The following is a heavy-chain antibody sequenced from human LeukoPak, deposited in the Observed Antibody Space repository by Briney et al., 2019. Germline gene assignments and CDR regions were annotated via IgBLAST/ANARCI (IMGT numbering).Heavy chain of an antibody. CDR3: ASTSSSSRGDYYYYGMDV. CDR2: IYPGDSDT. D-gene: IGHD6-6*01. V-gene: IGHV5-51*01. CDR1: GYSFTSYW. Sequence: GESLKISCKGSGYSFTSYWIGWVRQMPGKGLEWVGIIYPGDSDTRYSPSFEGQVTISADKSISTAYLQWSSLKASDTAMYYCASTSSSSRGDYYYYGMDVWGQGTTVTVSS. J-gene: IGHJ6*02.